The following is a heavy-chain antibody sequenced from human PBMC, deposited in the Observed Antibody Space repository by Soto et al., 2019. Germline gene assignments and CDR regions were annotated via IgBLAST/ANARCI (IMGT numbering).Heavy chain of an antibody. V-gene: IGHV1-18*01. CDR3: ARKVGEVLLWFGAPEFDY. Sequence: ASVKVSCKASGYTFTSYGISWVRQAPGQGLEWMGWISAYNGNTNYAQKLQGRVTMTTDTSTSTAYMELRSLRSDDTAVYYCARKVGEVLLWFGAPEFDYWGQGTLVTVSS. CDR1: GYTFTSYG. J-gene: IGHJ4*02. CDR2: ISAYNGNT. D-gene: IGHD3-10*01.